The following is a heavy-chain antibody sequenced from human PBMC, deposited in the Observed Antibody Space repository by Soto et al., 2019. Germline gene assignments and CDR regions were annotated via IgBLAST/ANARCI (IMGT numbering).Heavy chain of an antibody. CDR2: IYSDGSI. D-gene: IGHD3-22*01. V-gene: IGHV3-53*01. Sequence: GGSLRLSCAPSEFTVSNNYMNWVRQAPGKGLEWVSIIYSDGSIFYADSVKGRFTISRDNSSNTLYLQMDSLRAEDTAVYYCARGLNARHDAFGIWGPGTMVTVSS. CDR3: ARGLNARHDAFGI. J-gene: IGHJ3*02. CDR1: EFTVSNNY.